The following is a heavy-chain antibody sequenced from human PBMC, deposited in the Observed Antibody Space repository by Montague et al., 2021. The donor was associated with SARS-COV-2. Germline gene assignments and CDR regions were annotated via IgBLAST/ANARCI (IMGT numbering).Heavy chain of an antibody. J-gene: IGHJ6*02. D-gene: IGHD3-9*01. V-gene: IGHV4-59*12. Sequence: SETLSLTCTVPGGSISSYSWSWIRQPPGKGLEWIGSIFYSGSTNYNPSLKSRVTISVDTSKKQFSLKLSSVTAADTAVYYCARLGLGGYDILTGYYQSGMDVWGQGTTVTVSS. CDR1: GGSISSYS. CDR2: IFYSGST. CDR3: ARLGLGGYDILTGYYQSGMDV.